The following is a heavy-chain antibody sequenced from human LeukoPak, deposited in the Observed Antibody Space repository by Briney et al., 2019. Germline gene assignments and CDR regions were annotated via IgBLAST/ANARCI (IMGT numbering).Heavy chain of an antibody. D-gene: IGHD2/OR15-2a*01. CDR1: GFTFTNYA. J-gene: IGHJ4*02. V-gene: IGHV3-23*01. CDR2: VTGSGDST. Sequence: GGSLRLSCAASGFTFTNYAMSWVRQAPGTGLEWVSTVTGSGDSTFYAVSVKGRFTISRDNSKNTLFLQMNSLRAEDTAVYYCAKARGNYFTHLDYWGQGTLVTVSS. CDR3: AKARGNYFTHLDY.